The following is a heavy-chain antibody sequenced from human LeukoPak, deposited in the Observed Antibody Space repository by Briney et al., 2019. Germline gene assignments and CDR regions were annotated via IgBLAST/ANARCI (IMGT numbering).Heavy chain of an antibody. J-gene: IGHJ5*02. Sequence: PGGSLRLSCAGSGFTFSSYAMSWVRQPPGKGLVWVSRIYVDGRTTNYADSVKGRFTISRDNAKNTVYLEMNSLSVEDTATYYCIRDFRSADLWGQGTLVTVTS. CDR1: GFTFSSYA. CDR3: IRDFRSADL. V-gene: IGHV3-74*01. CDR2: IYVDGRTT.